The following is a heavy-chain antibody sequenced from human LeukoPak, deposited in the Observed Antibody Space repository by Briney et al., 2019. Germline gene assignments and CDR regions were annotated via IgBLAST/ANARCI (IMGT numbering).Heavy chain of an antibody. CDR3: ARDLYYGMDV. CDR1: GFTFSSYW. CDR2: INSDGSST. J-gene: IGHJ6*02. Sequence: GGSLRLSCAPSGFTFSSYWMHWVRHAPGEGLVWVSRINSDGSSTSYADSVKGRLTITRDTAKNTLYLQMNSLRAEDTAVYYCARDLYYGMDVWGQGTTVTVSS. V-gene: IGHV3-74*01.